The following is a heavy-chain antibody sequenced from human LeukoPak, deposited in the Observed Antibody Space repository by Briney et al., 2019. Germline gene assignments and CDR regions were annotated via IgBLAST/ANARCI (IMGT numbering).Heavy chain of an antibody. Sequence: SQTLSLTCAISGDSLFTDSVAWDWIRQSPSRGLEWLGRTYYRSKWSFDYAVSVKSRITTNADTSKNQFSLQLNSVTPEDTAMYYCARGKFTSFDNWGQGILVTVSS. V-gene: IGHV6-1*01. CDR2: TYYRSKWSF. D-gene: IGHD2-2*01. J-gene: IGHJ4*02. CDR1: GDSLFTDSVA. CDR3: ARGKFTSFDN.